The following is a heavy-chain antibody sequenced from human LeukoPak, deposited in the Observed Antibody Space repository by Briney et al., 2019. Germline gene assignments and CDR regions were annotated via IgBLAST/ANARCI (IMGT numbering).Heavy chain of an antibody. V-gene: IGHV3-30*18. CDR3: AKDWFRGVQLFGY. CDR2: ISYDGSNK. CDR1: GFTFSSYG. D-gene: IGHD3-10*01. Sequence: PGRSLRLSCAASGFTFSSYGMHWVRQAPGKGLEWVAVISYDGSNKYYADSVKGRFTISRDNSKNTLYLQMNSLRAEDTAVYYCAKDWFRGVQLFGYWGQGTLVTVSS. J-gene: IGHJ4*02.